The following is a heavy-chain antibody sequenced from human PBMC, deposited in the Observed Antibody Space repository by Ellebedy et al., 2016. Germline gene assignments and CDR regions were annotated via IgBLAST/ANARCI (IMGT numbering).Heavy chain of an antibody. CDR2: ISSSSSYI. D-gene: IGHD1-26*01. J-gene: IGHJ3*02. CDR1: GFTFSSYS. Sequence: GGSLRLSXAASGFTFSSYSMNWVRQAPGKGLEWVSSISSSSSYIYYADSVKGRFTISRDNAKNTLYLQMNSLRSEDTAVYYCTRDNMWAFDIWGQGTMVTVSS. CDR3: TRDNMWAFDI. V-gene: IGHV3-21*01.